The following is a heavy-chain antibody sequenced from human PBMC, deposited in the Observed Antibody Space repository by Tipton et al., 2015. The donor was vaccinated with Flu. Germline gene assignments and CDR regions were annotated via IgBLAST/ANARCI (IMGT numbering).Heavy chain of an antibody. CDR2: IYYTGTT. CDR3: ARDNAVFPGALYY. CDR1: GGSISSGSYY. V-gene: IGHV4-31*03. J-gene: IGHJ4*02. Sequence: TLSLTCSVSGGSISSGSYYWTWIRQPPGKGLEWIGHIYYTGTTHYSPSLKSRVTISRDASVNQFSLTLGSVTAADTAVYFCARDNAVFPGALYYWGLGTLVTVSS. D-gene: IGHD4/OR15-4a*01.